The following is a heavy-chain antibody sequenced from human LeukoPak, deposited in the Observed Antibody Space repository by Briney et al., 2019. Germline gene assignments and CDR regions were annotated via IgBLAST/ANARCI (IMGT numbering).Heavy chain of an antibody. V-gene: IGHV4-34*10. CDR3: ARIRCGHSGSVCYNH. CDR2: ISHTEGT. Sequence: SETLSLTCGVFGVSINDYYWSWIRQSPGKGLEWIGEISHTEGTRYNPSPESRLTMSVGTSENQLSLKLIFVTAADTAVYYCARIRCGHSGSVCYNHWGLGTLVTVSS. D-gene: IGHD3-9*01. CDR1: GVSINDYY. J-gene: IGHJ4*02.